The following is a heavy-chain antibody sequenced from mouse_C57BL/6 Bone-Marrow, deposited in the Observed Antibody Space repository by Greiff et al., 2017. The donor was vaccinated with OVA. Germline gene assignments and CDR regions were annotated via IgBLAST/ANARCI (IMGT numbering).Heavy chain of an antibody. CDR3: ARYGPGVLRYCYAMDY. J-gene: IGHJ4*01. V-gene: IGHV1-53*01. CDR1: GYTFTSYW. D-gene: IGHD1-1*01. Sequence: QVQLKQPGTELVKPGASVKLSCKASGYTFTSYWMHWVKQRPGQGLEWIGNINPSNGGTSYNEKFKSKATLTVDKSSSTAYMQLSSLTSEDSAVYYCARYGPGVLRYCYAMDYWGQGTSVTVSS. CDR2: INPSNGGT.